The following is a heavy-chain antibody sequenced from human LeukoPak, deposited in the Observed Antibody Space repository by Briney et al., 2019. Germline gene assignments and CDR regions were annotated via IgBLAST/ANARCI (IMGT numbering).Heavy chain of an antibody. V-gene: IGHV3-15*04. CDR3: TTSLFSSSWSV. CDR1: GFTFSNAW. Sequence: GGSLRLSCAASGFTFSNAWMSWVRQAPGKGLEWVGRIGRKTDGGTTDYAAPVKGGFTISRDDSKNTLFLQMNSLKTEDTAVYYCTTSLFSSSWSVGGQGTLVTVSS. CDR2: IGRKTDGGTT. J-gene: IGHJ4*02. D-gene: IGHD6-13*01.